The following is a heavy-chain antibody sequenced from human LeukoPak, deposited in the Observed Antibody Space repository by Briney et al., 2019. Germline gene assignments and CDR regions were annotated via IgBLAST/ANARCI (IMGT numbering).Heavy chain of an antibody. CDR1: GGSVSSGSYY. J-gene: IGHJ4*02. CDR3: ARQTYYGISTGSPFDY. D-gene: IGHD3-9*01. Sequence: PSETLSLTCTVSGGSVSSGSYYWSWIRQPPGKGLEWIGYIYYSGSTNYNPSLKSRVTISVDTSKNQFSLKLSSVTAADTAVYYCARQTYYGISTGSPFDYWGQGTLVTVSS. V-gene: IGHV4-61*01. CDR2: IYYSGST.